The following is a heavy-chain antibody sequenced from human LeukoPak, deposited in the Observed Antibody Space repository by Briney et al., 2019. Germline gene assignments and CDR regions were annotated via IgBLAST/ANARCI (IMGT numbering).Heavy chain of an antibody. Sequence: GGSLRLSCAASGFTVSSNYMSWVRQAPGKGLEWVSAIRGSGTSTYYADSVKGRFTISRDNSKNTLYLQMNSLRADDTAVYYCAKVTDYGSGTYYNRGFDYWGQGSLVTVSS. CDR2: IRGSGTST. D-gene: IGHD3-10*01. CDR1: GFTVSSNY. J-gene: IGHJ4*02. CDR3: AKVTDYGSGTYYNRGFDY. V-gene: IGHV3-23*01.